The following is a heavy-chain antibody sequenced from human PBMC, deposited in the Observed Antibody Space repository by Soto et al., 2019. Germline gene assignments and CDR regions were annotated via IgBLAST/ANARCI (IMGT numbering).Heavy chain of an antibody. CDR2: TYFRSKWYN. CDR3: AKGDNLGPKTGYAFDP. V-gene: IGHV6-1*01. CDR1: GDSVSSNTAS. D-gene: IGHD5-12*01. Sequence: SATLSLTCAISGDSVSSNTASWNWISQSPSGGLEWLGRTYFRSKWYNDYAVSVKSRIIINPDTSNNQFSLQLNSVTPEDTAVYFCAKGDNLGPKTGYAFDPWGQGIMVTVSS. J-gene: IGHJ5*02.